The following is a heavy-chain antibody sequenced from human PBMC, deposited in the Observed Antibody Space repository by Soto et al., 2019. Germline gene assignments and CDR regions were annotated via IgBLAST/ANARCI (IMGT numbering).Heavy chain of an antibody. J-gene: IGHJ4*02. CDR3: ARGFPVIAAAGPIYYFDY. V-gene: IGHV1-8*01. CDR1: GYTFTSYD. CDR2: MNPNSGNT. Sequence: ASVKVSCKASGYTFTSYDINWVRQATGQGLEWMGWMNPNSGNTGYAQKFQGRVTMTRNTSISTAYMELSSLRSEDTAVYYCARGFPVIAAAGPIYYFDYWGQGTLVTVSS. D-gene: IGHD6-13*01.